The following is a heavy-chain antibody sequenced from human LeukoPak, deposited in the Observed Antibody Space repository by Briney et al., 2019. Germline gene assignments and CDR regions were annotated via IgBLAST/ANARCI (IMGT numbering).Heavy chain of an antibody. CDR1: GGSFSGYY. Sequence: PSETLSLTCAVYGGSFSGYYWSWIRQPPGKGLEWIGEINHSGSTNYNPSLKSRVTISVDTSKNQFSLKLGSVTAADTAVYYCAREGYPRRYCSSTSCRSGYYYMDVWGKGTTVTVSS. V-gene: IGHV4-34*01. CDR2: INHSGST. J-gene: IGHJ6*03. CDR3: AREGYPRRYCSSTSCRSGYYYMDV. D-gene: IGHD2-2*01.